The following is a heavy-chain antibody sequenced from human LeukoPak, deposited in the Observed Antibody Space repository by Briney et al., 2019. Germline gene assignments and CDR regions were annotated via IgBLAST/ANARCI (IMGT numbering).Heavy chain of an antibody. V-gene: IGHV1-18*01. CDR1: GYTFTNYG. D-gene: IGHD3-10*01. Sequence: ASVKVSCKASGYTFTNYGISWVRQASGQGLEWMGWISAYNGNTNSAQKFQGRVTMTTDTSTNTAYMELRSLRSDDTAVYYYARDFSAVHRGEVSYHWGQGTLVTVSS. CDR2: ISAYNGNT. J-gene: IGHJ5*02. CDR3: ARDFSAVHRGEVSYH.